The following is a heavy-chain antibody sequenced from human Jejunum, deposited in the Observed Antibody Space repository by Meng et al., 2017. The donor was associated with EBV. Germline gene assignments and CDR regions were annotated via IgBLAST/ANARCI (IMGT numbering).Heavy chain of an antibody. D-gene: IGHD3-22*01. Sequence: VALVESGGGLAQPVGSLRISCAASGFTFSNYAMSWVRQAPGKGLQWVSAIRGSGGSAYYADSVKGRFTISRDNSKNTLYLQMNSLRAEDTAVYYCANPPSMWNSGSDYWGQGTLVTVSS. J-gene: IGHJ4*02. CDR3: ANPPSMWNSGSDY. CDR2: IRGSGGSA. V-gene: IGHV3-23*04. CDR1: GFTFSNYA.